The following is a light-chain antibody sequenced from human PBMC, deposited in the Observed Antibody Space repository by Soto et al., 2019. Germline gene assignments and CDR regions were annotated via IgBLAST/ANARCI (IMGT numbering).Light chain of an antibody. Sequence: QSVLTQPPSASGSPGQRVTISCSGSSSPYVYWYQHLPGTAPKLLIYRNNKRPSGIPDRFSDSKSGTSATLGITGVQTGDEADYYCGTWDTSLSAYVFGTGTKVTVL. CDR3: GTWDTSLSAYV. CDR1: SSPY. CDR2: RNN. J-gene: IGLJ1*01. V-gene: IGLV1-51*02.